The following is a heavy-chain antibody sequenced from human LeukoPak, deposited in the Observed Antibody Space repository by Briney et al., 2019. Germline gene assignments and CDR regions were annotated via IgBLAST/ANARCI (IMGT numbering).Heavy chain of an antibody. CDR2: IRRKADGGTT. D-gene: IGHD6-13*01. Sequence: PGGSLRLSCAPSGFTFSNAWMSWVRQAPGEGLGWVGFIRRKADGGTTEYSACVKGSFTISRDDSQSIAYLQMNSLKTEATGVYYCTRTYRSSWYDGFDIWGQGTMVTVSS. CDR1: GFTFSNAW. J-gene: IGHJ3*02. CDR3: TRTYRSSWYDGFDI. V-gene: IGHV3-49*04.